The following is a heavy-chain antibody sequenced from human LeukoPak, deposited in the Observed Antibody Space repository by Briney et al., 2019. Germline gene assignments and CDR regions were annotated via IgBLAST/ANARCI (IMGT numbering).Heavy chain of an antibody. CDR1: GGSISSYY. Sequence: KPSETLSLTCTVSGGSISSYYWSWIRQPPGKGLEWIGYIYYSGSTNYNPSLKSRVTISVDTSKNQFSLKLSSVTAADTAVYYCARGPGPVAVAGIIMFQHWGQGTLVTVSS. V-gene: IGHV4-59*12. J-gene: IGHJ1*01. CDR3: ARGPGPVAVAGIIMFQH. CDR2: IYYSGST. D-gene: IGHD6-19*01.